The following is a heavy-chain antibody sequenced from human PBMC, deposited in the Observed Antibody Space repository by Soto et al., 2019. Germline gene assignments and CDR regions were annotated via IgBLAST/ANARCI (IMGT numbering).Heavy chain of an antibody. CDR1: GGSISTSNW. Sequence: QVQLQESGPGLVKPSGTLSLTCAVSGGSISTSNWWSWVRQPPGKGLGWIGEVYRTGSTTYNPSLESRLTISVDKSKNQCSLKLTSVTAADTAVYYCARARATIAAAAIFDCWGQGTLVTVSS. D-gene: IGHD6-13*01. CDR2: VYRTGST. J-gene: IGHJ4*02. V-gene: IGHV4-4*02. CDR3: ARARATIAAAAIFDC.